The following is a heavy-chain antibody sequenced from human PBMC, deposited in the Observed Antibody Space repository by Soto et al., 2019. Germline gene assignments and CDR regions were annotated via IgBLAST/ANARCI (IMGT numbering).Heavy chain of an antibody. V-gene: IGHV4-4*02. D-gene: IGHD3-9*01. CDR3: ARGVRRGRHFDWLLPYYFDY. CDR1: GGSVSSTQW. CDR2: IYHVGIT. J-gene: IGHJ4*02. Sequence: PSETLSLTCAVSGGSVSSTQWWTWVRQAPGKGLEWLGEIYHVGITKYNPSLRSRVTISVDKSNNQFSLKLSSVTAADTAVYYCARGVRRGRHFDWLLPYYFDYWGQGTLVTVSS.